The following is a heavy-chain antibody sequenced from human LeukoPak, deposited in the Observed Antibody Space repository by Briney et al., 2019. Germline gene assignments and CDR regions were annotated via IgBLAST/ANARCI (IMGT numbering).Heavy chain of an antibody. CDR1: GYSFTSYW. CDR2: IYPGDSDT. D-gene: IGHD6-13*01. Sequence: GESLKISCKGSGYSFTSYWIGWVRQMPGKGLEWMGIIYPGDSDTRYSPSFQGQVTISADKSISTAYLQWGSLKASDTAMYYCARQYSSSCYGGAFDIWGQGTMVTVSS. J-gene: IGHJ3*02. V-gene: IGHV5-51*01. CDR3: ARQYSSSCYGGAFDI.